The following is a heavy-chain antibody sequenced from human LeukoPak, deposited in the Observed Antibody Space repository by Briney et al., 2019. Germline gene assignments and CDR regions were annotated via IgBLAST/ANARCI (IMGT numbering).Heavy chain of an antibody. Sequence: GGSLRLSCAASGFTVSGHYMSWVRQAPGKGLEWLSAIYTGGDTYYADSLRGRFTISRDTSRNTLYLQLNGLTVEDTAVYYCARDRPYGGVGDFDYWGQGTLVTVSS. CDR1: GFTVSGHY. CDR2: IYTGGDT. J-gene: IGHJ4*02. D-gene: IGHD3-16*01. CDR3: ARDRPYGGVGDFDY. V-gene: IGHV3-66*01.